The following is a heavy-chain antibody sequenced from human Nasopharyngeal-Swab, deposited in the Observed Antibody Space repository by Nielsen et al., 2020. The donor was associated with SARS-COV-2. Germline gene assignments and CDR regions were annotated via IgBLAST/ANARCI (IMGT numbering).Heavy chain of an antibody. Sequence: WIRQPPGKGLEWVANIKEDGSEKNYVDSVKGRFTISRDNAKNLLYLQMNSLRADDTAVYYCARDTYCSGGSCYGYGMAVWGQGTTVTVSS. V-gene: IGHV3-7*01. CDR3: ARDTYCSGGSCYGYGMAV. CDR2: IKEDGSEK. D-gene: IGHD2-15*01. J-gene: IGHJ6*02.